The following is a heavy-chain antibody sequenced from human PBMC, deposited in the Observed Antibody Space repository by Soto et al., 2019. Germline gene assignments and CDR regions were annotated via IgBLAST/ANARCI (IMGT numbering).Heavy chain of an antibody. V-gene: IGHV4-59*01. CDR3: ARAAWRCYYDSRENWFGP. CDR1: GGSISSYY. D-gene: IGHD3-22*01. J-gene: IGHJ5*02. Sequence: PSETLSLTCTVSGGSISSYYWSWIRQPPGKGLEWIGYIYYSGSTNYNPSLKSRVTISVDTSKNQFSLKLSSVPAADTAVYYCARAAWRCYYDSRENWFGPWGQGTLVTVPS. CDR2: IYYSGST.